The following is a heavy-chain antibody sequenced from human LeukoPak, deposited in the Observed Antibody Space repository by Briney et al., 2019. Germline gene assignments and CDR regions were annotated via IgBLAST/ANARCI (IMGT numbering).Heavy chain of an antibody. V-gene: IGHV4-59*08. CDR2: ISYSGTT. J-gene: IGHJ4*02. CDR1: GGSISSYY. CDR3: ARHSGTYHFDY. D-gene: IGHD2-2*01. Sequence: SETLSLTCTVSGGSISSYYWSWIRQPPGKGLEWIGYISYSGTTNYNPSLKSRVTTSVDTSKNQFSLKLSSVTAADTAMYYCARHSGTYHFDYWGQGALVTVSS.